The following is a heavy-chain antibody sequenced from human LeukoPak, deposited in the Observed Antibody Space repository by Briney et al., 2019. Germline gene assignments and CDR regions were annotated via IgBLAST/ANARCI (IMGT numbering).Heavy chain of an antibody. J-gene: IGHJ4*02. V-gene: IGHV3-48*02. D-gene: IGHD1-26*01. CDR2: ITASGTAM. CDR3: ASSGSYRFDY. Sequence: GGSLRLSCAASGFTFSSYSMNWVRQAPGKGLEWVSHITASGTAMFYANSVKGRFTISRDNAKNSLYLQMNSLRDEDTAVYYCASSGSYRFDYWGQGTLVTVSS. CDR1: GFTFSSYS.